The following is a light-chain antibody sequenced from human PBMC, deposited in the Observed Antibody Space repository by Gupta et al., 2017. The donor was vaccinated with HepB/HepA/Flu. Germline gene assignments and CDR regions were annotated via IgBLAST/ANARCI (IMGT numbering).Light chain of an antibody. CDR1: QNIGTW. CDR3: QQYNDYWRLT. V-gene: IGKV1-5*03. CDR2: EAS. Sequence: GDRVTITCRASQNIGTWLAWYPQKPGKAPKLLIYEASSSQSGVPSSFSGSGSGTEFTLTIDSLQPDDFATYYCQQYNDYWRLTFGGGTKVDIK. J-gene: IGKJ4*01.